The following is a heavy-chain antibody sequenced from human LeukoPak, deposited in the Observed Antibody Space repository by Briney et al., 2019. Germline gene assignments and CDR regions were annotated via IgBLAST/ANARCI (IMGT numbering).Heavy chain of an antibody. CDR1: GFNFNIYA. D-gene: IGHD2/OR15-2a*01. Sequence: GGSLRLSCAASGFNFNIYAMSWVRQAPEKGLEWVSSSSSSGEYTFYAGSVKGRFTITRDNSRNTLYLQMSSLRAEDTAIYYCVKDRPNYFGSDGHYYRRVGDSWGQGTLVTVSS. CDR2: SSSSGEYT. CDR3: VKDRPNYFGSDGHYYRRVGDS. J-gene: IGHJ5*01. V-gene: IGHV3-23*01.